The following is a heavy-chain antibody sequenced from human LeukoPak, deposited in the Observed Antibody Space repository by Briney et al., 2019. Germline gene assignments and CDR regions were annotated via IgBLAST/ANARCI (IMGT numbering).Heavy chain of an antibody. V-gene: IGHV4-34*12. CDR1: GGSFSGNQ. CDR3: ARIYEEGFWSGKWTFDI. Sequence: PSETLSLTCVVYGGSFSGNQWSWIRQSPGKGLEWIGEIIHSGSTNYNPSLKSRVTISVDTSKNQVSLKVRSVTAADTAVYYCARIYEEGFWSGKWTFDIWGQGTMVTVSS. J-gene: IGHJ3*02. CDR2: IIHSGST. D-gene: IGHD3-3*01.